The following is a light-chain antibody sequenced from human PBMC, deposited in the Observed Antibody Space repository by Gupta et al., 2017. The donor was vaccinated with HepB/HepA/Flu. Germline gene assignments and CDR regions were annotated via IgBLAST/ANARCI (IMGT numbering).Light chain of an antibody. CDR1: QGIRDD. J-gene: IGKJ5*01. V-gene: IGKV1-17*01. CDR2: TAS. CDR3: LQHNGYPLT. Sequence: DIQMTQSQSSLSASVGDRVTITCRASQGIRDDLSWYQQKPGRAPKRLIYTASSLQNGVPSRFSGSGSGTEFTLTISSLQPEDSATYYCLQHNGYPLTFGQGTRLEI.